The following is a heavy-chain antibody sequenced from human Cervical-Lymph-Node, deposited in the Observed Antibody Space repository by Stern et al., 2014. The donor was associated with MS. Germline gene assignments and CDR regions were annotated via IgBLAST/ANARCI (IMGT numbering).Heavy chain of an antibody. Sequence: EVQLVESGGGLVQPGRPLRLSCVASGFTFDDYAMHWVRQTPGKGLEWVSGISWNSGSIGYADSVKGRFTISRDNAKNSLHLQMNSLRAEDTALYYCVKDMRGGYDGSFMDVWGQGTTVTVSS. J-gene: IGHJ6*02. D-gene: IGHD5-12*01. V-gene: IGHV3-9*01. CDR3: VKDMRGGYDGSFMDV. CDR1: GFTFDDYA. CDR2: ISWNSGSI.